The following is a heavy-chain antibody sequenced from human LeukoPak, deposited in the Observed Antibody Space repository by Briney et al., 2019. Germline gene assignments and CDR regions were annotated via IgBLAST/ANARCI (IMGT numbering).Heavy chain of an antibody. CDR3: AREKGVEEPQTFDY. CDR2: INHSGST. CDR1: GGSFSGYY. V-gene: IGHV4-34*01. Sequence: SETLSLTCAVYGGSFSGYYWSWIRQPPGKGLEWIGEINHSGSTNYNPSLKSRVTISVDTSKNQFSLKLSSVTAADTAVYYCAREKGVEEPQTFDYWGQGTLVTVSS. J-gene: IGHJ4*02. D-gene: IGHD1-26*01.